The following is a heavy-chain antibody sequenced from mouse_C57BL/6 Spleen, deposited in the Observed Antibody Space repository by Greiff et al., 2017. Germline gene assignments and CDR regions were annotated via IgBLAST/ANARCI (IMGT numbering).Heavy chain of an antibody. J-gene: IGHJ4*01. CDR1: GYTFTNYW. CDR2: IYPGGGYT. CDR3: AREGGYDYVYAMDY. D-gene: IGHD2-4*01. V-gene: IGHV1-63*01. Sequence: QVQLQQSGAELVRPGTSVKMSCKASGYTFTNYWIGWAKQRPGHGLEWIGDIYPGGGYTNYNEKFKGKATLTADKSSSTASMQFSSLTSEDSAIYYCAREGGYDYVYAMDYWGQGTSVTVSS.